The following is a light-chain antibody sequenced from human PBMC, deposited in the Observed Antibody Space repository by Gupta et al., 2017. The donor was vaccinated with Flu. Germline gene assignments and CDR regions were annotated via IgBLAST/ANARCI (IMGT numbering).Light chain of an antibody. CDR2: RSN. V-gene: IGLV1-47*01. Sequence: RVTISCSGGNSNIGINYVYWYQQLPGAAPNLLIYRSNQRPSGVPDRFSGSNSDTSAPLSICGLLSADEADYYCAACDDSLRGVVFGGGTKLTVL. J-gene: IGLJ2*01. CDR3: AACDDSLRGVV. CDR1: NSNIGINY.